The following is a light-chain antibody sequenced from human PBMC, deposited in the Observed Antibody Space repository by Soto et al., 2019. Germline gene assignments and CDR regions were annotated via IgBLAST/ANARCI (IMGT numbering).Light chain of an antibody. CDR2: KAS. CDR1: QSISSW. J-gene: IGKJ2*01. Sequence: DIPMTQSPSTLSASVGDRVTITCRASQSISSWLAWYQQKPGKAPKLLIYKASSLESGVPSRFSGSESGTEFTITISSLQPDAFATYYCQQYNSYSPYTFGQGTKLEIK. V-gene: IGKV1-5*03. CDR3: QQYNSYSPYT.